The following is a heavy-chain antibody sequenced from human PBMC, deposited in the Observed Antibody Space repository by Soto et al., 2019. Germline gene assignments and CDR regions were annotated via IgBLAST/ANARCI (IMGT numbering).Heavy chain of an antibody. Sequence: SETLSLTCAVYGGSFSGYYWSWIRQPPGKGLEWIGEINHSGSTNYNPSLKSRVTISVDTSKNQFSLKLSSVTAADTAVYYCARRKLRLSHYFDYWGQGTLVTVSS. CDR3: ARRKLRLSHYFDY. V-gene: IGHV4-34*01. D-gene: IGHD5-12*01. CDR2: INHSGST. J-gene: IGHJ4*02. CDR1: GGSFSGYY.